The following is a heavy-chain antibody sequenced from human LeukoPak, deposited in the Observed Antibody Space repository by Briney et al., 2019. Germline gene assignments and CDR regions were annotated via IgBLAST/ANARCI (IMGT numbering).Heavy chain of an antibody. J-gene: IGHJ4*02. D-gene: IGHD3-22*01. Sequence: RPGGSLRLSCAASGFTFSSYAMSWVRQAPGKGLEWVSAISGSGGSTYYADSVKGRFTISRDNSKNTLYLQMNSLRAEDTAVYYCAKDIYPENDSSGYELGFDYWGQGTLVTVSS. CDR1: GFTFSSYA. CDR2: ISGSGGST. V-gene: IGHV3-23*01. CDR3: AKDIYPENDSSGYELGFDY.